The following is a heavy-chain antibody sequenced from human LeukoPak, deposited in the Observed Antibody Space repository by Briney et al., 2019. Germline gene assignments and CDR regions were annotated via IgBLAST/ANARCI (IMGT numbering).Heavy chain of an antibody. CDR2: ISTYNGDT. CDR3: ARFGVAGHDAFDI. Sequence: ASVKVSCKASGYTFTSYGISWVRQAPGQGLEWMGWISTYNGDTHYAQKLQGRVIMTTDTSTSTAYMELRSLRSDDTAVYYCARFGVAGHDAFDIWGQGTMVTVSS. CDR1: GYTFTSYG. D-gene: IGHD6-19*01. J-gene: IGHJ3*02. V-gene: IGHV1-18*01.